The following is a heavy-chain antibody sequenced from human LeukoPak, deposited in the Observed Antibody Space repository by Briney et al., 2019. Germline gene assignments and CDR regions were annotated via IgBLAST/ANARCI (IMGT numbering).Heavy chain of an antibody. CDR2: INPNSGGT. Sequence: ASVKVSCKASGYTFTGYYMHWVRQAPGQGLEWMGWINPNSGGTNCAQKFQGRVTMTRDTSISTAYMELSRLRSDDTAVYYCAREIPLMAAFDIWGQGTMVTVSS. CDR1: GYTFTGYY. D-gene: IGHD5-24*01. CDR3: AREIPLMAAFDI. J-gene: IGHJ3*02. V-gene: IGHV1-2*02.